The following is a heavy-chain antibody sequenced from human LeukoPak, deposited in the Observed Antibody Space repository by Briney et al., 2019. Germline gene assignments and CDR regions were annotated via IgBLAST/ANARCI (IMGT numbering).Heavy chain of an antibody. CDR2: ISPSGSTI. CDR3: ARLNYDSSGYYRGHFDY. Sequence: PGGSLRLSCAASGFTFSSYEMSWVRQAPGKGLEWVSYISPSGSTIHYADSVKGRFSISRGNAKNSLYLQMNSLRAEDTAVYYCARLNYDSSGYYRGHFDYWGLGTLVTVSS. V-gene: IGHV3-48*03. D-gene: IGHD3-22*01. J-gene: IGHJ4*02. CDR1: GFTFSSYE.